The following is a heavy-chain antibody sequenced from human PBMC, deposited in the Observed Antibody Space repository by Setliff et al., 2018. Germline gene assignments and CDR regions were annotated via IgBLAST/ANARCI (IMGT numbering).Heavy chain of an antibody. V-gene: IGHV3-23*03. CDR1: EFAFSSYA. D-gene: IGHD1-7*01. CDR2: IYSGDRST. Sequence: GSLRLSCAGSEFAFSSYAMSWVRQAPGKGLEWVATIYSGDRSTLYTDSVKGRFTISRDSSKNTLYLQMNSLRAEDTALYYWAKPQVELRWGFESWGQGTLVTVSS. J-gene: IGHJ4*02. CDR3: AKPQVELRWGFES.